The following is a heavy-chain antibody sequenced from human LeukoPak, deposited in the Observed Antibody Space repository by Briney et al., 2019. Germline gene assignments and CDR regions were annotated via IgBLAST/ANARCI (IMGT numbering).Heavy chain of an antibody. D-gene: IGHD2-2*01. CDR2: ISSCSSYI. J-gene: IGHJ3*02. V-gene: IGHV3-21*01. Sequence: GASLRLSCAASGFTFSSYSMNWVRQAPGKGLEGVTSISSCSSYIYYADSVKGRFTISRDNAKNSLFLQMNSLRVEDTAVYYCTSRYCTTTNCYSFDNWGHGTLVTVSS. CDR1: GFTFSSYS. CDR3: TSRYCTTTNCYSFDN.